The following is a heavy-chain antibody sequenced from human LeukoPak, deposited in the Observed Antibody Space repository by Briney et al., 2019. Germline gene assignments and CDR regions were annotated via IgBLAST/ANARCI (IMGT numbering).Heavy chain of an antibody. V-gene: IGHV3-30*02. CDR2: IRYDGSTN. CDR1: GFTFSSYG. D-gene: IGHD2-15*01. CDR3: AKSGRRYCSGGSCYYFDY. J-gene: IGHJ4*02. Sequence: PGGSLRLSCAASGFTFSSYGMHWVRQAPGKGMEWVAFIRYDGSTNYYAESVKDRFTISRDNSKNTLYLQMNSLRVDDKAVYYCAKSGRRYCSGGSCYYFDYWGQGTLVTVPS.